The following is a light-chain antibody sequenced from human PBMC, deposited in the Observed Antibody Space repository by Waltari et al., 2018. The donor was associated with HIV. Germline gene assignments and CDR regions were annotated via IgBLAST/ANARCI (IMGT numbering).Light chain of an antibody. CDR3: SSYGDSLKIL. V-gene: IGLV2-8*01. J-gene: IGLJ3*02. CDR1: RSDIGAYDF. CDR2: EVS. Sequence: QSALTQPPSASASLGPSVTISCTGSRSDIGAYDFASWFQQHPHSAPKLLLYEVSRRPSAVADRFSGSRSGNTAFLTVAGLQPDDEATYFCSSYGDSLKILFGGGTNVTIL.